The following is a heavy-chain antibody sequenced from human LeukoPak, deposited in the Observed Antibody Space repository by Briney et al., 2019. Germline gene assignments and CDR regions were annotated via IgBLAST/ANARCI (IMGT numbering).Heavy chain of an antibody. CDR1: GYTFTGYY. CDR3: APRGLSRYYFDY. D-gene: IGHD3-16*01. CDR2: INPNSGGT. J-gene: IGHJ4*02. V-gene: IGHV1-2*02. Sequence: ASVKVSCKASGYTFTGYYMHWVRQAPGQGLEWMGWINPNSGGTNYAQKFKGRVTMTRDTSISTAYMELSRLRSDDTAVYYCAPRGLSRYYFDYWGQGTLVTVSS.